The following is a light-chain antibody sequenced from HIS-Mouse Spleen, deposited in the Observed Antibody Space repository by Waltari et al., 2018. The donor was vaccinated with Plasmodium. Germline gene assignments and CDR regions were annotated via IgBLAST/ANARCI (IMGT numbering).Light chain of an antibody. CDR1: SSDVGGYNY. CDR3: SAYAGSNNLV. V-gene: IGLV2-8*01. J-gene: IGLJ2*01. CDR2: AVS. Sequence: QSALTQPPSASGSPGQSVTTSCTGTSSDVGGYNYVSWYQQHPGKAPKLTNYAVSKRPSGVLDRVSGSKTGNPASLTVSWLQAEDEADYYCSAYAGSNNLVFGGGTKLTVL.